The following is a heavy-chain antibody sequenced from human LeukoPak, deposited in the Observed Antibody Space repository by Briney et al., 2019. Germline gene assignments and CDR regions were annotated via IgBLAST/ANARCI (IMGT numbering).Heavy chain of an antibody. CDR3: ARDAPQPRITIFGVVETDAFDI. V-gene: IGHV4-34*01. CDR2: INHSGST. Sequence: PSETLSLTCAVYGGSFSGYYWSWIRQPPGKGLEWIGEINHSGSTNYNPSLKSRVTISVDTSKNQFSLKLSSVTAADTAVYYCARDAPQPRITIFGVVETDAFDIWGQGTMVTVSS. CDR1: GGSFSGYY. D-gene: IGHD3-3*01. J-gene: IGHJ3*02.